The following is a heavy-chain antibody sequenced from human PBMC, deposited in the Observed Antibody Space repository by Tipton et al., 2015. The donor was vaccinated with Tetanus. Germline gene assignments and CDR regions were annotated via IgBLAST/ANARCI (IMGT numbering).Heavy chain of an antibody. J-gene: IGHJ4*02. CDR3: ARSYGDTFLFRLDY. CDR1: GGSINDYY. Sequence: GLVKPSETLSLTCTVSGGSINDYYWGWIRQPPGMGLEWIGHISHSGSASYNPSLKSRVTISLDTSKNQFSLTLRSVTAADTAVYYCARSYGDTFLFRLDYWGQGALVTVSS. CDR2: ISHSGSA. D-gene: IGHD4-17*01. V-gene: IGHV4-59*01.